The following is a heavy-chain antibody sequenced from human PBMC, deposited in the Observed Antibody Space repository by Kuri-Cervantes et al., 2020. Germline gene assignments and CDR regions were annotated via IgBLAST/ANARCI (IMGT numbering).Heavy chain of an antibody. CDR1: GFTFSSYA. CDR3: ANNKGYSSG. D-gene: IGHD6-19*01. CDR2: ISYDGSSK. J-gene: IGHJ4*02. Sequence: GGSLRLSCAASGFTFSSYAMHWVRQAPGKGLEWVAVISYDGSSKNYADSVKGRFSISRDNSKNTLYLQMNSLRAEDTAVYYCANNKGYSSGWGQGTLVTVSS. V-gene: IGHV3-30-3*02.